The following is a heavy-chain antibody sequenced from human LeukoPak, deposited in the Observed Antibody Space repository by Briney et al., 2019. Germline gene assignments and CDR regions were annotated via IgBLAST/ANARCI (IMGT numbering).Heavy chain of an antibody. D-gene: IGHD3-22*01. Sequence: GGSLRLSCVASGFSSSRYEMNWVRQAPGKGLEWVSYISSSSSTIYYADSVKGRFTVSRDNAKNSLYLQMNRLRAEDTAVYYCARDISPSGGYYFDYWGQGALVTVSS. V-gene: IGHV3-48*03. CDR3: ARDISPSGGYYFDY. J-gene: IGHJ4*02. CDR1: GFSSSRYE. CDR2: ISSSSSTI.